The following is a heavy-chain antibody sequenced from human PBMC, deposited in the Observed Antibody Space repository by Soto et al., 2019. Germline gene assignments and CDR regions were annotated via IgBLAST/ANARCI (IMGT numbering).Heavy chain of an antibody. D-gene: IGHD3-10*01. J-gene: IGHJ4*03. Sequence: GGSLRLSCSASGFTFSSFNMHWVRRAPGKGLEWVSSISGTTKYIYYGDSVKGRFTIPRDNAENSMFLQMNRLRVEDTAVYYCARSVIFRGLIRTFDMWGQGTLVTVSS. CDR3: ARSVIFRGLIRTFDM. V-gene: IGHV3-21*01. CDR2: ISGTTKYI. CDR1: GFTFSSFN.